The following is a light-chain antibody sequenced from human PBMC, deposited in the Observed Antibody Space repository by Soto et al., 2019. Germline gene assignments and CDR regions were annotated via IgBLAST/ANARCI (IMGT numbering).Light chain of an antibody. V-gene: IGLV1-44*01. CDR3: QSSDSGLHESV. CDR2: SNN. Sequence: SVLTQPPSASGTPGQRVTISCSGSSSNIGSNTVNWFQQLPGTAPKLLIDSNNQRPSGVPDRFSGSKSGTSASLAISGLQSEDEADYYCQSSDSGLHESVFGTGTKVTVL. CDR1: SSNIGSNT. J-gene: IGLJ1*01.